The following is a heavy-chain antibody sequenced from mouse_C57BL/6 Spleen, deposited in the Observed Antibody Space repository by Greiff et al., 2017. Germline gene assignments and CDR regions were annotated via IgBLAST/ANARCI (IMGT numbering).Heavy chain of an antibody. V-gene: IGHV3-6*01. Sequence: DVQLQESGPGLVKPSQSLSLTCSVTGYSITSGYYWNWIRQFPGNKLEWMGYISYDGSNNYNPSLKNRISITRDTSKNQFFLKLNSVTTEDTATYYCARRGDYDYETWFAYWGQGTLVTVSA. J-gene: IGHJ3*01. CDR1: GYSITSGYY. D-gene: IGHD2-4*01. CDR3: ARRGDYDYETWFAY. CDR2: ISYDGSN.